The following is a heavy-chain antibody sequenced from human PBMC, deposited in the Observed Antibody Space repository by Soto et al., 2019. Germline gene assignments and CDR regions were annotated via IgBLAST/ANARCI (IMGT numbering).Heavy chain of an antibody. V-gene: IGHV3-30*18. D-gene: IGHD5-18*01. CDR2: ISYDGSNK. CDR1: GFTFSSYG. J-gene: IGHJ3*02. Sequence: QVQLVESGGGVVQPERSLRLSCAASGFTFSSYGMRWVRQAPGKGLEWVAVISYDGSNKYYADSVKGRFTISRDNSKNTLYLQMNSVRAEDTAVYYCAKDPDTAMVEDAFDIWGQGTMVTVSS. CDR3: AKDPDTAMVEDAFDI.